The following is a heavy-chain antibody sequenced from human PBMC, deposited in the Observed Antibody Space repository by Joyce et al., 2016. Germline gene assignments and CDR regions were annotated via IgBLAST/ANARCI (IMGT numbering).Heavy chain of an antibody. CDR2: IYRGGST. CDR3: TTSCGHVMEN. CDR1: GFLVNSYY. V-gene: IGHV3-53*01. D-gene: IGHD2-21*01. J-gene: IGHJ4*02. Sequence: EVQLVESGGGLIQPGGSLRLSCAASGFLVNSYYMSWVRQAPGQGREWVSSIYRGGSTYSSDSVKGRFTISRDTSRNTISLQMSGLRAEDTAVYYCTTSCGHVMENWGQGTLVTVSS.